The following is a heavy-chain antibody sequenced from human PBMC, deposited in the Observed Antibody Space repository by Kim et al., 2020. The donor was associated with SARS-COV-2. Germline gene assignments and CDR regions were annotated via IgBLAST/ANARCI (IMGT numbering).Heavy chain of an antibody. V-gene: IGHV5-51*01. CDR3: ASSRDGYKKFDY. J-gene: IGHJ4*02. D-gene: IGHD5-12*01. Sequence: YPPSFQGQVTLSAEQSITTAYLQWSSLKASDTAIYYCASSRDGYKKFDYWGQGTLVTVSS.